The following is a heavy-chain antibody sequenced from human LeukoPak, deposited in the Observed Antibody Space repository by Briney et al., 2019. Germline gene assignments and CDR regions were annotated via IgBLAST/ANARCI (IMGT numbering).Heavy chain of an antibody. D-gene: IGHD3-3*01. J-gene: IGHJ4*02. V-gene: IGHV4-39*01. Sequence: SETLSITCTVSGGSISSSSYYWGWIRQPPGKGLEWIGSIYYSGCTYYNPPLKSRVTISVDTSKNQFSLKLSSVTAADTAVYYCARRIHFGVVIIFDYWGQGTLVTVSS. CDR2: IYYSGCT. CDR1: GGSISSSSYY. CDR3: ARRIHFGVVIIFDY.